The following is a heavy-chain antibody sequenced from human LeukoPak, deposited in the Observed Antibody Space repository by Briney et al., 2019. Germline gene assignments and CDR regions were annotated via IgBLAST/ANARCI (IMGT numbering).Heavy chain of an antibody. CDR1: GGSFSGYY. Sequence: SETLSLTCAVYGGSFSGYYWSWIRQPPGKGLEWIGEINHSGSTNYNPSLKSRVTISVDTSKNQFSLKLSSVTAADTAVYYCARAGEQLGPRWFDPWGQGTLVTVSS. CDR2: INHSGST. CDR3: ARAGEQLGPRWFDP. D-gene: IGHD6-6*01. J-gene: IGHJ5*02. V-gene: IGHV4-34*01.